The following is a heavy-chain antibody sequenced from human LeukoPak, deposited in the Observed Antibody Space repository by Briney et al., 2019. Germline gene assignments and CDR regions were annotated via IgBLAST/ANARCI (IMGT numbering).Heavy chain of an antibody. CDR2: ISYDGSDK. CDR3: AKERVDWRYFDY. V-gene: IGHV3-30*04. Sequence: GGSLRLSCAASGFTFSSYAMYWVRQAPGKGLEWVAVISYDGSDKFYADSVKGRFTISRDSSKNTLYLQMNSLRAEDTAVYYCAKERVDWRYFDYWGQGTLVTVSS. D-gene: IGHD3-9*01. J-gene: IGHJ4*02. CDR1: GFTFSSYA.